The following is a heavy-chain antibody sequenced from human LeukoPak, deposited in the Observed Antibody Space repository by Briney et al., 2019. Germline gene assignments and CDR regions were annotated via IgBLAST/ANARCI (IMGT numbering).Heavy chain of an antibody. CDR1: GCTFTSYG. Sequence: ASVKVSCKASGCTFTSYGISWVRQAPGQGLEWMGWISAYNGNTNYAQILQGRVTMTRDTSISTAYMELSRLRSDDTAVYYCARGITMVRGVKNYYYYYYMDVWGKGTTVTISS. CDR2: ISAYNGNT. CDR3: ARGITMVRGVKNYYYYYYMDV. D-gene: IGHD3-10*01. V-gene: IGHV1-18*01. J-gene: IGHJ6*03.